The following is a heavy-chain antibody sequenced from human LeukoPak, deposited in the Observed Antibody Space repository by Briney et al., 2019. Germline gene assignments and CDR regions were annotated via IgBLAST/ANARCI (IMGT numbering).Heavy chain of an antibody. CDR3: AKDRPSVWGLGELFPTDY. V-gene: IGHV3-30*18. Sequence: PGRSLRLSCAASGFTFSSYGMHWVRQAPGKGLEWVAVISYDGSNKYYADSVKGRFTISRDNSKNTLYLRMNSLRAEDTAVYYCAKDRPSVWGLGELFPTDYWGQGTLVTVSS. J-gene: IGHJ4*02. CDR2: ISYDGSNK. CDR1: GFTFSSYG. D-gene: IGHD3-10*01.